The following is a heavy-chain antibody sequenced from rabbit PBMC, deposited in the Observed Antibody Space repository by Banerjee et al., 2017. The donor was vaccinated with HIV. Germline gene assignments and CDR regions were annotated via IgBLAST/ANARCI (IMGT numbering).Heavy chain of an antibody. V-gene: IGHV1S45*01. CDR1: GIDFSNYG. Sequence: ELVESGGGLVQPGESLKLSCKASGIDFSNYGISWVRQAPGKGPEWIAYIYAGNSGSTWYASWAKGRFTISKTSSTTVTLQMTSLTAADTATYFCARAGYAAYGYFFNLWGPGTLVTVS. J-gene: IGHJ4*01. D-gene: IGHD6-1*01. CDR3: ARAGYAAYGYFFNL. CDR2: IYAGNSGST.